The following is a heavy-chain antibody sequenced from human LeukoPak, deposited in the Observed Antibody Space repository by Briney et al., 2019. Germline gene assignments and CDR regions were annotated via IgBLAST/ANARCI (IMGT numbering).Heavy chain of an antibody. V-gene: IGHV3-49*04. Sequence: PGGSLRLLCRVSGFTFGDHAMSWVRQAPGKGLEWVGFIRSKSYGGTREYAAAVKGRFIISRDDSTSIAYLQMNSLKTEDTAVYYCTRGPIQLWLYHGMDVWGQGTTVTVSS. CDR1: GFTFGDHA. CDR2: IRSKSYGGTR. J-gene: IGHJ6*02. CDR3: TRGPIQLWLYHGMDV. D-gene: IGHD5-18*01.